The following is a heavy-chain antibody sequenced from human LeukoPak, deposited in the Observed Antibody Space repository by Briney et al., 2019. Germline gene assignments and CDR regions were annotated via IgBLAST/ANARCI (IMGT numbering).Heavy chain of an antibody. Sequence: ASVKVSCKASGYTFTGYYMHWVRQAPGQGLEWMGCINPNSGGTNYAQKFQGRVTMTRDTSISTAYMELSRLRSDDTAVYYCARAGTVTTRYYYYYMDVWGKGTTVTVSS. D-gene: IGHD4-11*01. CDR3: ARAGTVTTRYYYYYMDV. J-gene: IGHJ6*03. CDR1: GYTFTGYY. CDR2: INPNSGGT. V-gene: IGHV1-2*02.